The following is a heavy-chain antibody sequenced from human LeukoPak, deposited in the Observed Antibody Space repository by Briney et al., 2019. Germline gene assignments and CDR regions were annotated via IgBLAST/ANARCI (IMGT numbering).Heavy chain of an antibody. CDR3: AKVTDSGSYLADAFDI. Sequence: GGSLRLSCAASGLTFRNYGMNWVRQPTGKGLEWVSAISGSGDSTYHADSVRGRFTISRDNSKNTLYLQMKSLRAEDTAVYYCAKVTDSGSYLADAFDIWGHGTVVTVSS. V-gene: IGHV3-23*01. D-gene: IGHD3-10*01. J-gene: IGHJ3*02. CDR1: GLTFRNYG. CDR2: ISGSGDST.